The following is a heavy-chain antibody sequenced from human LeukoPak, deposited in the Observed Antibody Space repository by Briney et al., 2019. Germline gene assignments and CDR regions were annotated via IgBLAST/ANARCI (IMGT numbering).Heavy chain of an antibody. V-gene: IGHV1-69*01. J-gene: IGHJ6*03. CDR1: GGTFSSYA. CDR2: IIPIFGTA. D-gene: IGHD6-19*01. Sequence: GSSVKVSCKASGGTFSSYAISWVRQAPGQGLEWMGGIIPIFGTANYAQKLQGRVTSTADESTSTAYMELSSLRSEDTAVYYCATDQRIAVAGTYYMDVWGKGTTVTVSS. CDR3: ATDQRIAVAGTYYMDV.